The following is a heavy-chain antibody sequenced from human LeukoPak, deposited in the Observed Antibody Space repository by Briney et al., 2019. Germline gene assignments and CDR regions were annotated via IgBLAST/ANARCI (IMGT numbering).Heavy chain of an antibody. J-gene: IGHJ4*02. CDR1: GFTFSSYA. CDR3: AKVVKVYYDSSGYGRGLDY. CDR2: ISGSGGRT. V-gene: IGHV3-23*01. D-gene: IGHD3-22*01. Sequence: GSLRLSCAASGFTFSSYAMSWVRQAPGKGLEWVSAISGSGGRTYYSDSVKGRFTISRDNSKNTLYLQMNSLRAEDTAVYYCAKVVKVYYDSSGYGRGLDYWGQGTLVTVSS.